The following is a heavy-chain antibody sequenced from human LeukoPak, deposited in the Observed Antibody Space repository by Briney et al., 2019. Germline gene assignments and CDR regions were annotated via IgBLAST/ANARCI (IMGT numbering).Heavy chain of an antibody. Sequence: GGSLRLSCAASGFTVSSNYMSWVRQAPGKGLEWVSVIYSGGSTYYADSVKGRFTISRDNSKNTLYLQMNSLRAEDTAVYYCARGGEAAAGPGWDWGQGTLVTVSS. CDR1: GFTVSSNY. J-gene: IGHJ4*02. D-gene: IGHD6-13*01. CDR2: IYSGGST. V-gene: IGHV3-66*01. CDR3: ARGGEAAAGPGWD.